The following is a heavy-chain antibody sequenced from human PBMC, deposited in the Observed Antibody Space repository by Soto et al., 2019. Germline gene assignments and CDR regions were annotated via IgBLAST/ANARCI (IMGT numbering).Heavy chain of an antibody. D-gene: IGHD5-18*01. Sequence: GGSLRLSCAASGFTFSSYSMNWVRQAPGKGLEWVSSISSSSSYIYYADSVKGRFTISRDNAKNSLNLQMNSLRAEDTAVYYFARAGGRGYSYGTTGMDVWGQGTTVTVSS. CDR3: ARAGGRGYSYGTTGMDV. J-gene: IGHJ6*02. V-gene: IGHV3-21*01. CDR2: ISSSSSYI. CDR1: GFTFSSYS.